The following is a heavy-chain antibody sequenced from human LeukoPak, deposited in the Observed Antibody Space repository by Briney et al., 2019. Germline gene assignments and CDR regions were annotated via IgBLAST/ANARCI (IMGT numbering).Heavy chain of an antibody. CDR2: ISSSGNNT. Sequence: GGSLRLSCAASGFTFNSYAMNWVRQAPGKGLEWVSTISSSGNNTYYTDSVKGRFTISRDNSKNTLYLQMNSLRAEDTAVYYCASTHRGGLLGHAFDIWGQGTMVTVSS. CDR1: GFTFNSYA. J-gene: IGHJ3*02. V-gene: IGHV3-23*01. CDR3: ASTHRGGLLGHAFDI. D-gene: IGHD2-21*01.